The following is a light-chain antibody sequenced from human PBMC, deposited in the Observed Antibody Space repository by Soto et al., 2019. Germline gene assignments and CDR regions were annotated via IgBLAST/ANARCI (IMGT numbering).Light chain of an antibody. J-gene: IGKJ3*01. V-gene: IGKV1-33*01. Sequence: DIQMTQSPSSLSASVGDRVTITCQASQHISTYLNWFQQKPGKAPELLIYDASNLVPGVPSRFRGSASWKDFTFNISSQQPKDMATYYLQQYDDLPPTFGPGTKVDIK. CDR3: QQYDDLPPT. CDR1: QHISTY. CDR2: DAS.